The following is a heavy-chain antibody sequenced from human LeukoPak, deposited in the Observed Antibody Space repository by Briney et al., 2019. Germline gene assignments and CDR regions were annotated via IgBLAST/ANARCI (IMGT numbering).Heavy chain of an antibody. CDR3: ARSTEYYFDY. J-gene: IGHJ4*02. CDR1: GGSISSYY. CDR2: IYYSGST. V-gene: IGHV4-59*01. D-gene: IGHD1-14*01. Sequence: PSETLSLTCTVSGGSISSYYWSWIRQPPGKGLEWIGDIYYSGSTNYNPSLKSRVTISVDTSKNQFSLKLSSVTAADTAVHYCARSTEYYFDYWGQGTLVTVSS.